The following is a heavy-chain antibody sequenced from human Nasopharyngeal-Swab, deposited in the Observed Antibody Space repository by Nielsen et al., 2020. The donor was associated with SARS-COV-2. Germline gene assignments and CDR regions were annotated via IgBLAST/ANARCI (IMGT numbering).Heavy chain of an antibody. CDR1: GFTFSSYW. CDR3: ARDGDYGDYADFDY. V-gene: IGHV3-21*01. J-gene: IGHJ4*02. D-gene: IGHD4-17*01. CDR2: ISSSSAYI. Sequence: GESLKISCAASGFTFSSYWMHWVRQVPGKGLEWVSSISSSSAYIYYAGSVKGRFTVSRDNAKYSLYLQMNSLRAEDTAVYYCARDGDYGDYADFDYWGQGTLVAVSS.